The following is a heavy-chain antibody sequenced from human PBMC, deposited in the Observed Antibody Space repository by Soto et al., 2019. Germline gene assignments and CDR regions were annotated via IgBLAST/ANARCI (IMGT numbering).Heavy chain of an antibody. CDR3: ARFPGRWAHGYFDY. V-gene: IGHV3-7*01. D-gene: IGHD1-26*01. Sequence: EVQLVESGGGLVQPGGSLRLSCAASGFTFSSYWMSWVRQAPGKGLEWVANIKQDGSEKYYVDSVKGRFTISRDNAKNSLYLQMNSLRAEDTAVYYCARFPGRWAHGYFDYWGQGTLVTVSS. J-gene: IGHJ4*02. CDR1: GFTFSSYW. CDR2: IKQDGSEK.